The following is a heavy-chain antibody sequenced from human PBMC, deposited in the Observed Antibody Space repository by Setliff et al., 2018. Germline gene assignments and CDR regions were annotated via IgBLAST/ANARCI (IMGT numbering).Heavy chain of an antibody. CDR3: ARAPSTRGYSGYDS. D-gene: IGHD5-12*01. CDR1: GFTFSSYA. J-gene: IGHJ5*02. V-gene: IGHV3-30*04. Sequence: GGSLRLSCAASGFTFSSYAMHWVRQAPGKGLEWVAVISYDGSNKYYADSVKGRFTISRDNAKNSLYLQMNSLRAEDTAVYYCARAPSTRGYSGYDSWGQGTLVTVSS. CDR2: ISYDGSNK.